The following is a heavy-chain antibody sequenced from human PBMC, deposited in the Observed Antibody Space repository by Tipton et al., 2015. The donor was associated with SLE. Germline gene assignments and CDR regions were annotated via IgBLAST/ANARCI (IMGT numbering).Heavy chain of an antibody. V-gene: IGHV4-34*01. D-gene: IGHD7-27*01. CDR3: ARDGPTWGYYYHMDV. Sequence: TLSLTCTVSGGSVSSYYWSWIRQPPGKGLEWIGEINHSGSTKNNPSLKSRVTISVDTSKNQFSLKLRSVTAADTAVYYCARDGPTWGYYYHMDVWGKGTTVTVSS. J-gene: IGHJ6*03. CDR1: GGSVSSYY. CDR2: INHSGST.